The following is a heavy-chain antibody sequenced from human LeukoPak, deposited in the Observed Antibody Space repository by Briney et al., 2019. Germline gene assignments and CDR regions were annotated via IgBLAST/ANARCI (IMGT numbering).Heavy chain of an antibody. Sequence: GGSLRLSCAASGFTFSSYSMNWVRQAPGKGLEWVSSISSSSSYIYYADSVKGRFTIPRDNAKNSLYLQMNSLRAEDTAVYYCAREGVGSDAFDTWGQGTMVTVSS. D-gene: IGHD1-26*01. CDR2: ISSSSSYI. J-gene: IGHJ3*02. V-gene: IGHV3-21*01. CDR1: GFTFSSYS. CDR3: AREGVGSDAFDT.